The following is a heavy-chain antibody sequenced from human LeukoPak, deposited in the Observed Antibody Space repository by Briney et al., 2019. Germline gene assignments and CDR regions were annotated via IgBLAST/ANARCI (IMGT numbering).Heavy chain of an antibody. V-gene: IGHV1-46*01. Sequence: ASVKVSCKASGYTFTSYYMHWVRQAPGQGLEWMGIINPSGGSTSYAQKFQGRVTMTRDMSTSTVYMELSSLRSEDTAVYYCARVSYYYDSSGYYRDWGQGTLVTVSS. CDR1: GYTFTSYY. J-gene: IGHJ4*02. CDR2: INPSGGST. CDR3: ARVSYYYDSSGYYRD. D-gene: IGHD3-22*01.